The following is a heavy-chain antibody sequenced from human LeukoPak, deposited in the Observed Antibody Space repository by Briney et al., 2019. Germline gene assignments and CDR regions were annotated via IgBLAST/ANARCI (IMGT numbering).Heavy chain of an antibody. CDR2: IYSRGST. V-gene: IGHV4-61*02. J-gene: IGHJ5*01. Sequence: SETLSLTCNVSGVSISSGRYYWSWIRQPAGKGLEWIGRIYSRGSTNYSPSLKSRVTMSVDTSKNQFSLKLSSVTAADTAVYYCATDGMVRGPDAWFDSWGQGTLVSVSS. D-gene: IGHD3-10*01. CDR1: GVSISSGRYY. CDR3: ATDGMVRGPDAWFDS.